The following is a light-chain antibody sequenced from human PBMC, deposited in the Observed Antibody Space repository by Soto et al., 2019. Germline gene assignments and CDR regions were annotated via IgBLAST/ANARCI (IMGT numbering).Light chain of an antibody. Sequence: QSVLTQPDSVSGSPGQSITISCTGTSSDVGGYDYVSWYQQHPGKAPKHMIYEVSNRPSGVSNRFSGSTSGNTASLTISGLQAEDEADYYCTSYTSSSSYVVFGGGTKLTVL. CDR1: SSDVGGYDY. J-gene: IGLJ2*01. CDR3: TSYTSSSSYVV. CDR2: EVS. V-gene: IGLV2-14*01.